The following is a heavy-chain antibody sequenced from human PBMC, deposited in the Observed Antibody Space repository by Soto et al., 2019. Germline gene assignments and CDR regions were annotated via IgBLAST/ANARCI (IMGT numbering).Heavy chain of an antibody. CDR3: AKRLDKSGWYSSFDD. D-gene: IGHD6-13*01. CDR1: GFTFSSCL. V-gene: IGHV3-48*02. J-gene: IGHJ4*02. CDR2: ISGTSSTI. Sequence: XGSLLVSGSASGFTFSSCLMNGVRQAPGKGLEWVSQISGTSSTIHYAGSVKGRFTISRDNAKNSLFLQMSSLRDEDTAVYYCAKRLDKSGWYSSFDDWGRGTLVTVSS.